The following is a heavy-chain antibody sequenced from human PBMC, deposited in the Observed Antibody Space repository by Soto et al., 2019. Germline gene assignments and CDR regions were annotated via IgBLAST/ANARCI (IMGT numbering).Heavy chain of an antibody. Sequence: QVQLQESGPGLVQPSETLSLTCTVSGGSISSYYWSWIGQPPGQGLEWIGYIYYSGSTNYNPSLKSRVSRSVDTSKNQGALNLSSVTAAHTAVYDCARDRVASAGCVYFNLRGRGTLVTVAS. V-gene: IGHV4-59*01. CDR1: GGSISSYY. CDR2: IYYSGST. J-gene: IGHJ2*01. CDR3: ARDRVASAGCVYFNL. D-gene: IGHD6-13*01.